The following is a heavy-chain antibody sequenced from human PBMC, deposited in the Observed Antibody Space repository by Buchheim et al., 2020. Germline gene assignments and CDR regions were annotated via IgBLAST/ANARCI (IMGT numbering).Heavy chain of an antibody. V-gene: IGHV4-31*03. Sequence: QVQLQESGPGLVKPSQTLSLTCTVSGDSMERGGFYWNWIRQHPGMGLEFIGYMYNSGSTYFNPSLRSRVHISVDTYKNQFSLKLSSVTAADTAVYFCARGTPRYYFDFWGQGTL. CDR3: ARGTPRYYFDF. J-gene: IGHJ4*02. CDR2: MYNSGST. D-gene: IGHD3-10*01. CDR1: GDSMERGGFY.